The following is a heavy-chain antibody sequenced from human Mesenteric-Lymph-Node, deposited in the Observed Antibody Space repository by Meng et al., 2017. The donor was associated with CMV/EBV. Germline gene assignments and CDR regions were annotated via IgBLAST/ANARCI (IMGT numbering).Heavy chain of an antibody. Sequence: GESLKISCQGSGYSFTSYNIGWVRQMPGKGLELMGIIYPGDSDTTYSPSFQGQVTISADKSISTAYLQWSSLKASDSAMYYCAKSGIYGPDGFLDYWGQGTLVTVSS. CDR3: AKSGIYGPDGFLDY. D-gene: IGHD1-26*01. CDR1: GYSFTSYN. CDR2: IYPGDSDT. V-gene: IGHV5-51*01. J-gene: IGHJ4*02.